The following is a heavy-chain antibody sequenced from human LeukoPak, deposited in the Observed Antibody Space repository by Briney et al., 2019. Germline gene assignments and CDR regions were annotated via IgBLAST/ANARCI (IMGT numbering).Heavy chain of an antibody. CDR3: ARYGGDVVGGAFDS. D-gene: IGHD2-21*01. CDR1: GFTFDVYA. J-gene: IGHJ3*02. Sequence: PGGSLRLSCAASGFTFDVYAIHGVCQAPGRGLEWGSHISGHGSNTYYADYVKSRFIISRDHSKNSLYLQMSSLRTEDTDLYYCARYGGDVVGGAFDSWVEGRMLSVCS. V-gene: IGHV3-43*02. CDR2: ISGHGSNT.